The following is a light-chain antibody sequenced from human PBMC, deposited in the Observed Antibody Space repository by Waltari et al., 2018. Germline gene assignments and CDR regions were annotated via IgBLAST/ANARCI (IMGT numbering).Light chain of an antibody. V-gene: IGLV3-25*03. CDR3: QSADSSGTYYV. J-gene: IGLJ1*01. Sequence: SYELTQSPSQSVSPGQTATITCSGDALPTEYVYWYQQKPGQAPVLIIYKDEERPPGIPGRFSGSSSGTTATLTISGVQAEDEADYYCQSADSSGTYYVFAAGTKATVL. CDR1: ALPTEY. CDR2: KDE.